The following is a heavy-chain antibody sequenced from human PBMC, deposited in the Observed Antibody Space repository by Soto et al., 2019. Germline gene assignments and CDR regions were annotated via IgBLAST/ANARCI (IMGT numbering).Heavy chain of an antibody. J-gene: IGHJ6*02. CDR2: INPNGGST. CDR1: GYTFINYY. Sequence: ASVKVSCKASGYTFINYYMHWVRQAPGQGLEWMGIINPNGGSTTYAQKFQGRVTLTRDTSTNTVNMELSSLRSEDTAVNYCGRESSSSWYDRWLNYYGMDVWGQGTTVTVSS. D-gene: IGHD6-13*01. CDR3: GRESSSSWYDRWLNYYGMDV. V-gene: IGHV1-46*01.